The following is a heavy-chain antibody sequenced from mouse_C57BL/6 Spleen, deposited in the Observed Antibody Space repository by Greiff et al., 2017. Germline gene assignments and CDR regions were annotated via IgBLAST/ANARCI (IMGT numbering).Heavy chain of an antibody. CDR2: IWRGGST. Sequence: QVQLQESGPGLVQPSQSLSITCTVSGFSLTSYGVHWVRQSPGKGLEWLGVIWRGGSTDYNAAFMSRLSITKDNSKSQVFFKMNSLQADDTAIYYCAKTGDYDDDVAWFAYWGQGTLVTVSA. V-gene: IGHV2-5*01. J-gene: IGHJ3*01. CDR3: AKTGDYDDDVAWFAY. D-gene: IGHD2-4*01. CDR1: GFSLTSYG.